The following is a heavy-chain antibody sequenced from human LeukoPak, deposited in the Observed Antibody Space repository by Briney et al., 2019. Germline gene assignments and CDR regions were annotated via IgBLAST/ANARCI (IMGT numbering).Heavy chain of an antibody. V-gene: IGHV4-4*07. CDR3: ARLSADSGSSRGFDY. CDR1: GASISSYY. CDR2: IYTSGST. D-gene: IGHD2-2*01. J-gene: IGHJ4*02. Sequence: SETLSLTCTVSGASISSYYWTWIRQPAGKGLEWIGRIYTSGSTNYNPSLKSRVAMSVNTSKNQFSLKLSSVTAADTAVYYCARLSADSGSSRGFDYWGQGTLVTVSS.